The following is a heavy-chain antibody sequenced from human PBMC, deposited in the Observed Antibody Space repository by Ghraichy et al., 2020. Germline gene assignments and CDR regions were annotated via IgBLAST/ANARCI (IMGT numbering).Heavy chain of an antibody. CDR3: ARGSGYLILSSEH. D-gene: IGHD3-3*01. CDR2: ISGSGGST. J-gene: IGHJ1*01. V-gene: IGHV3-23*01. Sequence: GSLRLSCAASGFSFSSYAMNWVRQAPGKGLEWVSAISGSGGSTYYADSVKGRFTIFRDNSKNTLYLQMNSLRAEETAVYYCARGSGYLILSSEHWGQGTLVIVSS. CDR1: GFSFSSYA.